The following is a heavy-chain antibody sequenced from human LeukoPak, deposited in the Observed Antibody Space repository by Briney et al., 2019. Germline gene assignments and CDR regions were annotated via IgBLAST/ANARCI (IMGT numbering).Heavy chain of an antibody. CDR3: ARDLIHRSGEADY. V-gene: IGHV3-11*05. J-gene: IGHJ4*02. D-gene: IGHD3-22*01. Sequence: PGGSLRLSCAASGFTFSDFYMSWIRQAPGKGLEWISYISSSGSSTKYADSVKGRFTISRDNAKNSLYLQMTSLRAEDTAVYYCARDLIHRSGEADYWGQGTLVTVSS. CDR1: GFTFSDFY. CDR2: ISSSGSST.